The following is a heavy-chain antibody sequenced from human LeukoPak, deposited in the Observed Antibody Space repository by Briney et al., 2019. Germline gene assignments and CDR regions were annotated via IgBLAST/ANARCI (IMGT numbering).Heavy chain of an antibody. CDR2: IYYSGST. J-gene: IGHJ6*03. V-gene: IGHV4-39*02. CDR1: GGSISSTNYY. D-gene: IGHD3-3*01. Sequence: PSETLSLTCTVSGGSISSTNYYWGWIRQPPGKGLEWIGSIYYSGSTYYNPSLKSRVTISVDTSKNHFSLKLSSVTAADTAVYYCARALYYDFWSGYSSYYYYMDVWGKGTTVTVSS. CDR3: ARALYYDFWSGYSSYYYYMDV.